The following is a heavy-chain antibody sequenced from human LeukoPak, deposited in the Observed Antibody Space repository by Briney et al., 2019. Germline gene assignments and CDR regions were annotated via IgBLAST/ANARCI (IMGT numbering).Heavy chain of an antibody. CDR1: GGSISSSSYY. CDR2: IYYSGST. CDR3: ARPRRPRDGLTDY. V-gene: IGHV4-39*01. D-gene: IGHD5-24*01. Sequence: SETLSLTCTVSGGSISSSSYYWGWIRQPPGKGLEWIGSIYYSGSTYYNPSLKSRVTISVDTSKNQFSLKLSSVTAADTAVYYCARPRRPRDGLTDYWGQGNLVTASS. J-gene: IGHJ4*02.